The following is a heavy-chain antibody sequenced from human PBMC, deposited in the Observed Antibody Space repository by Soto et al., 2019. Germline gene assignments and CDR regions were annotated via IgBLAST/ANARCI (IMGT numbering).Heavy chain of an antibody. D-gene: IGHD3-3*01. V-gene: IGHV4-31*03. CDR1: GGYISSGGYY. J-gene: IGHJ6*02. CDR2: IYYSGST. Sequence: PSETMSLTSTVSGGYISSGGYYWSWIRQHPGKGLEWIGYIYYSGSTYYNPSLKSRVTISVDTSKNQFSLKLSSVTAADTAVYYCARDVIFGVVIIPGQVWGQGTTVTVSS. CDR3: ARDVIFGVVIIPGQV.